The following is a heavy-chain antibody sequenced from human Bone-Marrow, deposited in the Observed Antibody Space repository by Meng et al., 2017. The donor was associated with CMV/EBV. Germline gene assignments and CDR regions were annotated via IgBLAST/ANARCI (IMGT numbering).Heavy chain of an antibody. CDR3: ARGGYCSSTSCYSGIRIGFDP. V-gene: IGHV4-39*07. D-gene: IGHD2-2*01. Sequence: SETLSLTCTVSGGSISSSSYYWGWIRQPPGKGLEWIGSIYYSGSTYYNPSLKSRVTISVDTSKNQFSLKLSSVTAADTAVYYCARGGYCSSTSCYSGIRIGFDPWGQGTLVTVSS. CDR2: IYYSGST. CDR1: GGSISSSSYY. J-gene: IGHJ5*02.